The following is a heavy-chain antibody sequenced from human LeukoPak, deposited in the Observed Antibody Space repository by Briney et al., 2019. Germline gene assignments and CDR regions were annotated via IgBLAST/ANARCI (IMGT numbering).Heavy chain of an antibody. CDR2: INPNTSNT. CDR3: ARSDTTYYGMDV. V-gene: IGHV1-46*01. D-gene: IGHD1-26*01. Sequence: ASVKVSCKASGYTFTSYYIHWVRQAPGRGLEWMGIINPNTSNTIYAQRFQGRVTMTEDTSTSTVYMELSSLRSEDTAVYYCARSDTTYYGMDVWGQGTTVTISS. J-gene: IGHJ6*02. CDR1: GYTFTSYY.